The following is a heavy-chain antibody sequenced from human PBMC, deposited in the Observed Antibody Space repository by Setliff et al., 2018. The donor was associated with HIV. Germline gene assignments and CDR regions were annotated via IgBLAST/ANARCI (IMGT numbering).Heavy chain of an antibody. CDR3: ALPRAFDSFHV. V-gene: IGHV1-2*06. Sequence: GASVKVSCKATEFIILANKMNWVRQAPGQGLEWIGRISPDNGAAEYAPQFQGRVIMTVDTSISTAYLEIPRLTSDDAAVYYCALPRAFDSFHVWGQGTMVTVSS. CDR1: EFIILANK. CDR2: ISPDNGAA. J-gene: IGHJ3*01.